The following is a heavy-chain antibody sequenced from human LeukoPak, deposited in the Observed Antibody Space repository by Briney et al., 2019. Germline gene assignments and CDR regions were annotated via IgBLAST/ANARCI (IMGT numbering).Heavy chain of an antibody. CDR3: ARDGFDWFPPGGWFDP. Sequence: ALVKVSCKASGYTFTSYYMHWVRQAPGQGLEWMGWINPNSGGTNYAQKFQGRVTMTRDTSISTAYMELSRLRSDDTAVYYCARDGFDWFPPGGWFDPWGQGTLVTVSS. V-gene: IGHV1-2*02. J-gene: IGHJ5*02. D-gene: IGHD3-9*01. CDR2: INPNSGGT. CDR1: GYTFTSYY.